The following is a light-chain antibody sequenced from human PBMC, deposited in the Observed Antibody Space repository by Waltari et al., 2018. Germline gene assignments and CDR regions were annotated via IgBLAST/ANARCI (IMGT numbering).Light chain of an antibody. J-gene: IGKJ1*01. V-gene: IGKV2-40*01. CDR1: QSLLHSNGNTY. Sequence: DTVITQTPLSLPVTPGEPASISCRSSQSLLHSNGNTYLHWYLQKPGQSPRLLIYKLTNRESGVPDRFSGSGSGTDFTLKISRVEPEDVGVYYCMQSTKDPWTFGQGTKVEIK. CDR3: MQSTKDPWT. CDR2: KLT.